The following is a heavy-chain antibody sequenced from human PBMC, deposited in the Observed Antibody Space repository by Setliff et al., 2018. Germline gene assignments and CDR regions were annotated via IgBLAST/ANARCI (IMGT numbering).Heavy chain of an antibody. J-gene: IGHJ6*03. V-gene: IGHV4-34*08. CDR2: IYYSGST. CDR3: STLYYYYYYMDV. Sequence: SETLSLTCAASGGTFSYYYWTWIRQPPGKGLEWIGSIYYSGSTYYNPSLKSRVTISVDTSKNQFSLKLSSVTAADTAVYYCSTLYYYYYYMDVWGKGTTVTVSS. CDR1: GGTFSYYY.